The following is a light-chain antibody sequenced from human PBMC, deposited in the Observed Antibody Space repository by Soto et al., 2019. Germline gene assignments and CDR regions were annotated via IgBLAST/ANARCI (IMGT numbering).Light chain of an antibody. CDR2: GAS. Sequence: IVMTHSPATLSVSPCEMATLPCRVSQSISSNLAWYQQQPGQAPRLLIYGASSRATGIPTRFSGRGSGTEFTLTISSLQSEDFAVYYCQQYNNWPKTFGQGTKVDIK. CDR3: QQYNNWPKT. J-gene: IGKJ1*01. V-gene: IGKV3-15*01. CDR1: QSISSN.